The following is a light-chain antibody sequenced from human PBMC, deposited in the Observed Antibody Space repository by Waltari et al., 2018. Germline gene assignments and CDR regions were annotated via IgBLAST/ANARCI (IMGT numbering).Light chain of an antibody. CDR3: QAWDSSTVL. CDR2: QDS. V-gene: IGLV3-1*01. CDR1: ILGDKY. J-gene: IGLJ2*01. Sequence: SYEVTQPPSVTVSPGQTASIPCTGDILGDKYACWYQQKPGQSPVLVIYQDSKRPSGIPERLSGSNSGNTAALTISGTQTMDEDDYYCQAWDSSTVLFGGGTKLTVL.